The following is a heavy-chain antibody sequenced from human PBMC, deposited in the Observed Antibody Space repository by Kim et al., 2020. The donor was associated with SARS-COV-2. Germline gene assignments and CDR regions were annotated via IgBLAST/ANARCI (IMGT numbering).Heavy chain of an antibody. D-gene: IGHD6-13*01. J-gene: IGHJ2*01. Sequence: SQTLSLTCAISGDSVSSNSAAWNWIRQSPSRGLEWLGRTYYRSKWYNDYAVSVKSRITINPDTSKNQFSLQLNSVTPEDTAVYYCASNSGYSSSWSTPTNWYFDLWGRGTLVTVSS. V-gene: IGHV6-1*01. CDR1: GDSVSSNSAA. CDR3: ASNSGYSSSWSTPTNWYFDL. CDR2: TYYRSKWYN.